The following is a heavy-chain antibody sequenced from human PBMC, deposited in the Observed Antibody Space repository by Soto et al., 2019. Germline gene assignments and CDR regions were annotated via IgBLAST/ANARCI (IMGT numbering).Heavy chain of an antibody. CDR2: ISSSGSTI. V-gene: IGHV3-11*01. J-gene: IGHJ5*02. D-gene: IGHD5-18*01. CDR3: ARVLTTVDTAMANWFDP. CDR1: GFTFSDYY. Sequence: VGSLRLSCAASGFTFSDYYMSWIRQAPGKGLEWVSYISSSGSTIYYADSVKGRFTISRDNAKNSLYLQMNSLRAEDTAVYYCARVLTTVDTAMANWFDPWGQGTLVTVS.